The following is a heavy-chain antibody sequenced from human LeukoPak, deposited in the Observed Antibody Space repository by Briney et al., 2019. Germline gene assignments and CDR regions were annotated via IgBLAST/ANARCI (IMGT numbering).Heavy chain of an antibody. CDR2: TRYRSTWMT. D-gene: IGHD7-27*01. CDR1: GYSVSSKSVS. CDR3: VRDFNWGFDY. Sequence: PSQTLSLTCAISGYSVSSKSVSWSWIRQSPSGGLEFLGRTRYRSTWMTFYSLSVQSRMTINADTSRNHVSLRLNSVTPEDTALYYCVRDFNWGFDYWGQGTLVTVSS. J-gene: IGHJ4*02. V-gene: IGHV6-1*01.